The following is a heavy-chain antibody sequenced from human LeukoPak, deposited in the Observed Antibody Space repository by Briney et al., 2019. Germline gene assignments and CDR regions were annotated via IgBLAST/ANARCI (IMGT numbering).Heavy chain of an antibody. CDR2: ISGSGGST. J-gene: IGHJ4*02. CDR3: AKNKGQWLPSGALDY. D-gene: IGHD6-19*01. CDR1: GFTFSSYA. Sequence: PGGSLRLSCAASGFTFSSYAMSWVCQAPGKGLEWVSAISGSGGSTYYADSVKGRFTISRDNSKNTLYLQMNSLRAEDTAVYYCAKNKGQWLPSGALDYWGQGTLVTVSS. V-gene: IGHV3-23*01.